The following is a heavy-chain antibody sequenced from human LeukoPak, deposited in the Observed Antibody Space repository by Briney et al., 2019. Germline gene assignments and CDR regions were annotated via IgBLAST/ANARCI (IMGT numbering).Heavy chain of an antibody. CDR3: ARGLTPYAGWFDP. CDR2: INHSGST. Sequence: SETLSLTCAVYGGSFSGYYWSWIRQPPGKGLEWIGEINHSGSTNYNPSLKSRVTISVDTSKNQFSLKLSSVTAADTAVYYCARGLTPYAGWFDPWGQGTLATVSS. V-gene: IGHV4-34*01. J-gene: IGHJ5*02. D-gene: IGHD2-8*01. CDR1: GGSFSGYY.